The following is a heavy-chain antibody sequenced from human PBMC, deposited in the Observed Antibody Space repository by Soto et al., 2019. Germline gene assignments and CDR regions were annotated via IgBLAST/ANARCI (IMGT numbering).Heavy chain of an antibody. J-gene: IGHJ4*02. V-gene: IGHV1-69*06. CDR2: IIPIYASP. CDR3: AVTVTGSRSPLAH. CDR1: GGTISSNA. Sequence: QVQLVQSGAEVKKPGSSVKVSCKASGGTISSNAISWVRQAPGHGLELMGGIIPIYASPNYAQNFQGRVTVTADKATSTAYLELSRLKFADSAIYYCAVTVTGSRSPLAHWGRGTLVIVSS. D-gene: IGHD3-9*01.